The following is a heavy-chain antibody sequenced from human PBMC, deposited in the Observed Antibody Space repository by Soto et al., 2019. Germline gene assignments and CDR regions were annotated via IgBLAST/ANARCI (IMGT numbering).Heavy chain of an antibody. CDR1: GYTFTSYY. CDR2: INPSGGST. Sequence: GASLKVSCKASGYTFTSYYMHWVRQAHGQGLEWMGIINPSGGSTSYAQKFQGRVTMTRDTSTSTVYMELSSLRSEDTAVYYCARDTIVVVPAAHAYNWFDPWGQGTLVTVSS. J-gene: IGHJ5*02. CDR3: ARDTIVVVPAAHAYNWFDP. D-gene: IGHD2-2*01. V-gene: IGHV1-46*01.